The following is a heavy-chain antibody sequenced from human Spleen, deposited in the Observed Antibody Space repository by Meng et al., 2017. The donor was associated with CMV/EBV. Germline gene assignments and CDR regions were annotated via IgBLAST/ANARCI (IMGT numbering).Heavy chain of an antibody. CDR2: ISSSGSTI. J-gene: IGHJ4*02. Sequence: LSLTCAASGFTFSSYEMNWVRQAPGKGLEWVSYISSSGSTIYYADSVKGRFTISRDNAKNSLYLQMNSLRAEDTAVYYCARITALSIGSDDYWGQGTLVTVSS. CDR3: ARITALSIGSDDY. CDR1: GFTFSSYE. D-gene: IGHD2/OR15-2a*01. V-gene: IGHV3-48*03.